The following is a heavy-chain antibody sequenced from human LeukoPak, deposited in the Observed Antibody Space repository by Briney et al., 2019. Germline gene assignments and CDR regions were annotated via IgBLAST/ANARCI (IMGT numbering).Heavy chain of an antibody. Sequence: GGSLRLSCAASEFDFSSHAMTWVRQAPGKGLEWVSAISISGSKTYYADSVKGRFTISRDNSKNTLYLQMNSLRAEDTAVYYCAKALADIYYDSSGYYGDYFDYWGQGTLVTVSS. CDR2: ISISGSKT. D-gene: IGHD3-22*01. V-gene: IGHV3-23*01. CDR1: EFDFSSHA. J-gene: IGHJ4*02. CDR3: AKALADIYYDSSGYYGDYFDY.